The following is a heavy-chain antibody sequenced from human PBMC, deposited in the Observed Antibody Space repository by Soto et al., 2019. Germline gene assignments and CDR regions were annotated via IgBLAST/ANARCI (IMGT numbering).Heavy chain of an antibody. CDR3: ARDARYCSGGSCPEGFDY. V-gene: IGHV3-7*01. CDR1: GFTFSSYW. J-gene: IGHJ4*02. Sequence: GGSLRLSCAASGFTFSSYWMSWVRQAPGKGLEWVANIKQDGSEKYYVDSVKGRFTISRDNAKNSLYLQMNSLRAEDTAVYYCARDARYCSGGSCPEGFDYWGQGTLVTVSS. D-gene: IGHD2-15*01. CDR2: IKQDGSEK.